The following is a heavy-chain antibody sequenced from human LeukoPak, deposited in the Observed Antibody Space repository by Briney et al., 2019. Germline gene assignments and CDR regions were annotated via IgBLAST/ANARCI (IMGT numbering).Heavy chain of an antibody. J-gene: IGHJ4*02. Sequence: GGSLRLSCAASGFTFSSYSMNWVRQAPGKGLEWVSSISSSSSYIYYADSVKGRFTISRDNAKNSLYLQMNSLRAEDTAVYYCATTGTSSSVPDYWGQGTLVTVSS. V-gene: IGHV3-21*01. CDR3: ATTGTSSSVPDY. CDR1: GFTFSSYS. D-gene: IGHD6-6*01. CDR2: ISSSSSYI.